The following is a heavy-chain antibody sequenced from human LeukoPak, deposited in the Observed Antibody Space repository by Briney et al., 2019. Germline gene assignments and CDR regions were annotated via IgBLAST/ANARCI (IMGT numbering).Heavy chain of an antibody. CDR2: ITNSGTTI. V-gene: IGHV3-11*01. D-gene: IGHD3-9*01. Sequence: KPGGSLRLSCAASGFTFTDYYMSWIRQAPGKGLEWVSYITNSGTTIYYADPVKGRFTISRDNAKNSLYLQMNSLRAEDTAVYYCARDGHYDILTGYFQDWGQGTLVTVSS. CDR1: GFTFTDYY. CDR3: ARDGHYDILTGYFQD. J-gene: IGHJ1*01.